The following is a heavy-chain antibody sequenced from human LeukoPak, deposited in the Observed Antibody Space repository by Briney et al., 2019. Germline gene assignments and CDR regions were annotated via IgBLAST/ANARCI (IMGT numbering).Heavy chain of an antibody. CDR3: ARGGCTTTSCYLFDY. CDR2: ISSSSTYI. CDR1: GFTFSSYS. J-gene: IGHJ4*02. V-gene: IGHV3-21*01. D-gene: IGHD2-2*01. Sequence: PGGSLRLSCATSGFTFSSYSMNWVRQAPGKGLEWVSSISSSSTYIYYADSVKGRFTISRDNAKNSLYLQLHSLRAEDTAVYYCARGGCTTTSCYLFDYWGQGTLVTVSS.